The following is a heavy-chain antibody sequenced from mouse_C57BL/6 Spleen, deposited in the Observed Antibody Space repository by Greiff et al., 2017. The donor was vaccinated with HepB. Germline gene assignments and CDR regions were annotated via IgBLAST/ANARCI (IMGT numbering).Heavy chain of an antibody. CDR2: IDPSDSYT. D-gene: IGHD2-4*01. J-gene: IGHJ4*01. CDR1: GYTFTSYW. V-gene: IGHV1-50*01. Sequence: QVQLKQPGAELVKPGASVKLSCKASGYTFTSYWMQWVKQRPGQGLEWIGEIDPSDSYTNYNQKFKGKATLTVDTSSSTAYMQLSSLTSEDSAVYYCARGGGLRREGLYAMDYWGQGTSVTVSS. CDR3: ARGGGLRREGLYAMDY.